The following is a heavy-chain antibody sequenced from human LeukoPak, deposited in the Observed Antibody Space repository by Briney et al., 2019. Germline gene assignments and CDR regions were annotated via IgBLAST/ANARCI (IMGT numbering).Heavy chain of an antibody. Sequence: GSLRLSCAASGFTFSSYSMNWVRQPPGKGLEWIGSIYYSGSTYYNPSLKSRVTISVDTSKNQFSLKLSSVTAADTAVYYCARQDYYDSSGYYYGVGPWGQETLVTVSS. J-gene: IGHJ5*02. CDR3: ARQDYYDSSGYYYGVGP. CDR2: IYYSGST. V-gene: IGHV4-39*01. CDR1: GFTFSSYSMN. D-gene: IGHD3-22*01.